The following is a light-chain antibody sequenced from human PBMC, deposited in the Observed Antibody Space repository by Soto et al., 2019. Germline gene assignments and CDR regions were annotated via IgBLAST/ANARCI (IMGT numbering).Light chain of an antibody. CDR2: GNS. CDR3: QLYGSRLRGVL. Sequence: QSVLTQPPSVSGAPGQRVTISCTGSSSNIGAGYDVHWYQQLPGTAPKLLIYGNSNRPSGVPDRFSGSKSGPSASLAITGLQAECESAYSFQLYGSRLRGVLLGGGPKLTVL. V-gene: IGLV1-40*01. J-gene: IGLJ2*01. CDR1: SSNIGAGYD.